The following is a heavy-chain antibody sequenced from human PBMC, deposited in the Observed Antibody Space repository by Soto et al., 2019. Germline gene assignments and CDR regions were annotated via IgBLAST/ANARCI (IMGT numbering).Heavy chain of an antibody. Sequence: ASVKVSCKASGYTFTSYGINWVRQAPGQGLEWMGWISAYNGDTNYVQKLQDRVTMTTDTSTSTAYMELRSLRSDDTAVYYCAGGFGGYRSGSYYNNPHYHYGMDVWGQGTTVTVSS. V-gene: IGHV1-18*01. CDR2: ISAYNGDT. CDR1: GYTFTSYG. J-gene: IGHJ6*02. CDR3: AGGFGGYRSGSYYNNPHYHYGMDV. D-gene: IGHD3-10*01.